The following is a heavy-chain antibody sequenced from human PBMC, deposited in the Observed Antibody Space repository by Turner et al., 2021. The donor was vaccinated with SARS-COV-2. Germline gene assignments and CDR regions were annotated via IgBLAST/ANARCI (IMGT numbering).Heavy chain of an antibody. CDR2: ISVSGDDT. D-gene: IGHD3-3*01. J-gene: IGHJ4*02. V-gene: IGHV3-23*01. Sequence: EVQLLESGGGLVQPGGSLRLSCAGSGFTFSRFGRTWVRQAPGKGLQWVSGISVSGDDTYYADSVKGRFTVSRDNSKNTLYLQLNSLRAEDTAVYYCARDWRPDYWGQGTLVTVSS. CDR1: GFTFSRFG. CDR3: ARDWRPDY.